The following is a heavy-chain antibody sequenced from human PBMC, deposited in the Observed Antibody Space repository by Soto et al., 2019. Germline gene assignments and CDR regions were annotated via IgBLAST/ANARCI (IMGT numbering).Heavy chain of an antibody. CDR1: GFTFSSYA. V-gene: IGHV3-23*01. CDR2: ISASGGTT. J-gene: IGHJ4*02. D-gene: IGHD3-22*01. Sequence: GSLRLSCAVSGFTFSSYAMSWVRQAPGKGLEWVSAISASGGTTYYADSVKGRFTISRDNSKNTLYLQMNSLRAEDTAVYYCAKQHDSSGYYPGYWGQGTLVTVSS. CDR3: AKQHDSSGYYPGY.